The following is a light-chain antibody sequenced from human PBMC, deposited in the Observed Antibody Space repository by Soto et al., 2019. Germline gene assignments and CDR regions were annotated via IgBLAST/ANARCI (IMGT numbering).Light chain of an antibody. CDR2: GNS. J-gene: IGLJ2*01. CDR1: SSNIGAGYD. V-gene: IGLV1-40*01. Sequence: QPVLTQPPSVSGAPGQRVTISCTGSSSNIGAGYDVHWYQQLPGTAPKLLIYGNSNRPSGVPDRFSGSKSGTSASLAITGLQAEDEADYYCQSHDSTLSSSIFGGGTKLTVL. CDR3: QSHDSTLSSSI.